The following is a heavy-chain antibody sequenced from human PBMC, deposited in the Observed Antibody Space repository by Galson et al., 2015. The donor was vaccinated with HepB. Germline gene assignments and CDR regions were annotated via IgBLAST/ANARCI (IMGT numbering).Heavy chain of an antibody. Sequence: SLRLSCAASGFTFSSYGMHWVRQAPGKGLEWVAVISYDGSNKYYADSVKGRFTISRDNSKNTLYLQMNSLRAEDTAVYYCAKDPHDYGDGTDYWGQGTLVTVSS. D-gene: IGHD4-17*01. J-gene: IGHJ4*02. CDR1: GFTFSSYG. V-gene: IGHV3-30*18. CDR2: ISYDGSNK. CDR3: AKDPHDYGDGTDY.